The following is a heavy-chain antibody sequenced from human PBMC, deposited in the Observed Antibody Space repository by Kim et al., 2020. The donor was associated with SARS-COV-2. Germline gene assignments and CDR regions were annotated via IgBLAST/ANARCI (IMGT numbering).Heavy chain of an antibody. CDR1: GGTFSSYA. D-gene: IGHD3-10*01. Sequence: SVKVSCKASGGTFSSYAISWVRQAPGQGLEWMGGIIPIFGTANYAQKFQGRVTITADESTSTAYMELSSLRSEDTAVYYCASGRYGSGGMDVWGQGTTVTVSS. CDR2: IIPIFGTA. J-gene: IGHJ6*02. CDR3: ASGRYGSGGMDV. V-gene: IGHV1-69*13.